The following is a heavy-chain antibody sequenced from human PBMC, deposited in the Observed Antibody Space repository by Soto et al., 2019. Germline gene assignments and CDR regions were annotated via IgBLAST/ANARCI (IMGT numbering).Heavy chain of an antibody. CDR1: GGSISSYY. D-gene: IGHD2-21*02. V-gene: IGHV4-59*01. Sequence: SETLSLTCTVSGGSISSYYWSWIRQPPGKGLEWIGYIYYSGSTNYNPSLKSRVTISVDTSKNQFSLKLSSVTAADTAVYYCARDPCGGDCSYYYYYGMDVWGQGTTVT. CDR2: IYYSGST. J-gene: IGHJ6*02. CDR3: ARDPCGGDCSYYYYYGMDV.